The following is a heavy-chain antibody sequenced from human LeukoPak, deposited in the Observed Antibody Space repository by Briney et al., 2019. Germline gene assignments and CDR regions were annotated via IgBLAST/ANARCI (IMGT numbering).Heavy chain of an antibody. CDR1: GYTLTELS. V-gene: IGHV1-24*01. CDR2: FDPEDGET. Sequence: ASVKVSCKVSGYTLTELSMHWVRQAPGKGLEWMGGFDPEDGETIYAQKFQGRVTMTEDTSTDIAYMELSSLRSEGTAVYYCATSVVVVPTAPRNDAFDIWGQGTMVTVSS. J-gene: IGHJ3*02. CDR3: ATSVVVVPTAPRNDAFDI. D-gene: IGHD2-2*01.